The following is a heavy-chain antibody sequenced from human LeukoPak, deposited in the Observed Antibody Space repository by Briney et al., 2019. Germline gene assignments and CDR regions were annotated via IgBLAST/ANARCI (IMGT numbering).Heavy chain of an antibody. D-gene: IGHD1/OR15-1a*01. J-gene: IGHJ5*02. CDR3: AREVWNIRNPGAWLDP. Sequence: PSETLSLTCTVTGDSISSGDYSWTWIRQHPGKGLEWIGYIFYTGNTYYNPSLKSRLSISVDTSKNQFSQKLSSVTAADTAMYYCAREVWNIRNPGAWLDPWDQGSLVTVSS. CDR1: GDSISSGDYS. V-gene: IGHV4-31*03. CDR2: IFYTGNT.